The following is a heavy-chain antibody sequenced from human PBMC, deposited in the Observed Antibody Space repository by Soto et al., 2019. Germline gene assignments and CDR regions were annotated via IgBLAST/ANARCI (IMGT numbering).Heavy chain of an antibody. Sequence: EVQLVESGGGLVQPGGSLRLSCAASGFTLSSYDIHWVRQATGEGLAWVSGIGSGGDTHYADSVKGRFIISREDGKNSLYLQMNNLRVGYTAVYYCTRKTPPTGMEVWCQGATVTVSS. CDR1: GFTLSSYD. CDR3: TRKTPPTGMEV. D-gene: IGHD3-9*01. CDR2: IGSGGDT. J-gene: IGHJ6*02. V-gene: IGHV3-13*01.